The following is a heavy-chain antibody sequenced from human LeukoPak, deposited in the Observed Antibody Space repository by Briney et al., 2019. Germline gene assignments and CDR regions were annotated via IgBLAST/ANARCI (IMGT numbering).Heavy chain of an antibody. J-gene: IGHJ4*02. CDR1: GYTFTSYD. CDR3: ARGFDSSGYYYDY. V-gene: IGHV1-8*03. Sequence: GASVKVSCKASGYTFTSYDINWVRQATGQGLEWMGWMNPNSGNTGYAQKFQGRVTITRNTSIRTAYMELSSLRSEDTAVYYCARGFDSSGYYYDYWGQGTLVTVSS. CDR2: MNPNSGNT. D-gene: IGHD3-22*01.